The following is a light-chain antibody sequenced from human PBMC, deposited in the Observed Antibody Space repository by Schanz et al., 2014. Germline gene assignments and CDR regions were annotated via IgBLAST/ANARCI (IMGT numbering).Light chain of an antibody. CDR1: SGHSSYA. CDR3: QTWASGIWV. Sequence: QLVLTQSPSASASLGASVKLTCTLSSGHSSYAIAWHQQQPEKGPRYLMKLNYDGSHTKGDGIPDRFSGSSSGAERYLTXXXXQSDDEADYYCQTWASGIWVFGGGTKLTVL. J-gene: IGLJ3*02. V-gene: IGLV4-69*01. CDR2: LNYDGSH.